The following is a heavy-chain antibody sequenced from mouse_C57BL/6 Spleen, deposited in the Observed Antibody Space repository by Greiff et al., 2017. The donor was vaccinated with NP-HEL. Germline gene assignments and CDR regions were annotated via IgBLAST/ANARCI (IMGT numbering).Heavy chain of an antibody. CDR1: GFTFSDYG. CDR3: ALLYLAY. V-gene: IGHV5-17*01. J-gene: IGHJ3*01. Sequence: EVKLVASGGGLVKPGGSLKLSCAASGFTFSDYGMHWVRQAPEQGLEWVAYISSGSSTIYYADTVMGRFTISRDNAKNTLFLQMTSLRSEDTAMYYCALLYLAYWGQGTLVTVSA. CDR2: ISSGSSTI. D-gene: IGHD2-12*01.